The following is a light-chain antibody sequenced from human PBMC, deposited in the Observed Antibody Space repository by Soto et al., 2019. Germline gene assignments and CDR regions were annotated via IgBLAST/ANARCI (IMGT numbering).Light chain of an antibody. CDR1: QGINIF. J-gene: IGKJ5*01. CDR3: QQLHDYPIT. V-gene: IGKV1-9*01. CDR2: AAS. Sequence: DIQLTQSPSFLSASVGDRVTITCRASQGINIFLAWFQQKPGKAPNLLIYAASSLQSGVPSRFSGSGSGTDFTLTISSLQPEDFVTYYCQQLHDYPITFGQGTRLEIK.